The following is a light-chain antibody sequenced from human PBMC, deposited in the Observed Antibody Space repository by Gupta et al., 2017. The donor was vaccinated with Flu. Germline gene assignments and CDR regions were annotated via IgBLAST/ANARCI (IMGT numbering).Light chain of an antibody. CDR1: SSTIGNHY. CDR2: ENT. J-gene: IGLJ2*01. Sequence: QSVLTQPPSASAAPGQKVTISCSGSSSTIGNHYVPCYQQLPGTAPQLLIYENTERPPGMPDRFSGSKSGTSATLGITGLQTGDEADYYGGTWDSSLTAGVFGGGTKVTVL. V-gene: IGLV1-51*02. CDR3: GTWDSSLTAGV.